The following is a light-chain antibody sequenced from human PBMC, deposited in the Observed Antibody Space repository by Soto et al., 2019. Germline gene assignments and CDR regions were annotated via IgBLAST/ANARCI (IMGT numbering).Light chain of an antibody. J-gene: IGLJ2*01. Sequence: QSALTQPASVSGSPGQSITISCTGTSSDVGSYNLVSWYQHHPGKAPKLLIYENTKRPSGVSDRFSGSKSGNTASLTISGLQAEDESDYYCAAWDDSVSVLVFGGGTKVTVL. CDR2: ENT. V-gene: IGLV2-23*01. CDR1: SSDVGSYNL. CDR3: AAWDDSVSVLV.